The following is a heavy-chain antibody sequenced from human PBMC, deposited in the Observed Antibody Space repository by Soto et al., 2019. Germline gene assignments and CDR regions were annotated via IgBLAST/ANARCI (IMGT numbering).Heavy chain of an antibody. CDR2: MNPNSGST. D-gene: IGHD4-17*01. V-gene: IGHV1-8*01. CDR1: GYTFTGYD. J-gene: IGHJ4*02. CDR3: ARGKTTLTDFDY. Sequence: ASVKVSCKASGYTFTGYDLNWVRQATGQGLEWMGWMNPNSGSTGYAQKFQGRVTMTRNTSISTAYMELSSLRFEDTAVYYCARGKTTLTDFDYWGQGTLVTVSS.